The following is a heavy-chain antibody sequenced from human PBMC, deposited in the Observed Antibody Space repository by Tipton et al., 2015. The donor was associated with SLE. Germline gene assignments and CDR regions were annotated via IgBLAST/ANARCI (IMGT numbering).Heavy chain of an antibody. CDR3: ARECVVAAAGPCDAFDI. Sequence: SLRLSCAASGFTSSMYAVHWVRQAPGKGLEWVAVISYDGSNKYYADSVKGRFTISRDNSKNTLYLQMNSLRAEDTAVYYCARECVVAAAGPCDAFDIWGQGTMVTVSS. CDR2: ISYDGSNK. J-gene: IGHJ3*02. V-gene: IGHV3-30*04. CDR1: GFTSSMYA. D-gene: IGHD6-13*01.